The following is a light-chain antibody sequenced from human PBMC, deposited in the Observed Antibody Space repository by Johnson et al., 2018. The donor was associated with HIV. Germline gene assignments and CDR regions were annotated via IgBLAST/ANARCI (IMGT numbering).Light chain of an antibody. Sequence: VLTQPPSVSVSLGQMARITCSGEALPKKYAYWYQQKPGQFPVLVIYKDSERPSGIPERFSGSSSGTIVTLTISGVQAEDEADYYCLSADSSGGVFGTGTKVTVL. CDR1: ALPKKY. CDR2: KDS. J-gene: IGLJ1*01. CDR3: LSADSSGGV. V-gene: IGLV3-16*01.